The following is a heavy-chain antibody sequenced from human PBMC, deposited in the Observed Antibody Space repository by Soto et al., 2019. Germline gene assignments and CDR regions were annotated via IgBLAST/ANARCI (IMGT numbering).Heavy chain of an antibody. CDR1: GFTFSTYA. CDR2: ISGTGTGT. Sequence: EVQLLESGGDLVQPGGSLRLSCAASGFTFSTYAMNWVRQAPGKGLEWLSLISGTGTGTYYADSVKGRFTVSRDNSRNTLYLQMNSLRAEDTAVYYCAKDQGNTVVGASRGFDHWGQGTLVTVSS. CDR3: AKDQGNTVVGASRGFDH. V-gene: IGHV3-23*01. D-gene: IGHD1-26*01. J-gene: IGHJ4*02.